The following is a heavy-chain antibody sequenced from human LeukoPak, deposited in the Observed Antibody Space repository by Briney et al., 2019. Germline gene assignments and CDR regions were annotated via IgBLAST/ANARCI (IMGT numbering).Heavy chain of an antibody. CDR2: IYSSGSS. D-gene: IGHD1-26*01. V-gene: IGHV4-39*01. CDR1: GASVSGSPYY. J-gene: IGHJ4*02. CDR3: LIVY. Sequence: SETLSLTCPVSGASVSGSPYYWGWLRQPPGKGLEWIGSIYSSGSSYYNASLQSRVTISIDVAKNQSSRRLISIYYCAKSGGYGLIVYWGQGTLVTVSS.